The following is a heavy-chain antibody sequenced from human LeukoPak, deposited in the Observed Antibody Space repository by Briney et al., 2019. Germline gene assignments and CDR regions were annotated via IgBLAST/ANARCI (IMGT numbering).Heavy chain of an antibody. CDR3: ARGVGTPFDY. V-gene: IGHV1-69*05. D-gene: IGHD2-21*02. CDR1: GGTFSSYA. Sequence: VASVKVSCKASGGTFSSYAISWVRQAPGQGLEWMGGIIPIFGTANYAQKFQGRVTITTAESTSTAYMELSSLRSEHTAVYYCARGVGTPFDYWGQGTLVTVSS. J-gene: IGHJ4*02. CDR2: IIPIFGTA.